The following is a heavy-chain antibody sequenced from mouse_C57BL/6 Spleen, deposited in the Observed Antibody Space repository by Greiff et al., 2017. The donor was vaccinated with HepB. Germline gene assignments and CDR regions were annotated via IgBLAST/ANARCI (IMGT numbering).Heavy chain of an antibody. CDR1: GYAFSSSW. V-gene: IGHV1-82*01. Sequence: QVQLQQSGPELVKPGASVKISCKASGYAFSSSWMNWVKQRPGKGLEWIGRIYPGDGDTNYNGKFKGKATLTADKSSSTAYMQLSSLTSEDSAVYFCAREYAVDGWGKGTSVTVSS. CDR3: AREYAVDG. J-gene: IGHJ4*01. CDR2: IYPGDGDT.